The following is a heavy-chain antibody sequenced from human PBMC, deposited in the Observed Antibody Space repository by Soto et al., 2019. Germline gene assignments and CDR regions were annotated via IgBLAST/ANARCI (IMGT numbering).Heavy chain of an antibody. D-gene: IGHD2-15*01. V-gene: IGHV3-30*18. CDR2: ISYDGSNK. CDR3: AKVSGYGYCSGGSCYYYYYYGMDV. Sequence: QVQLVESGGGVVQPGRSLRLSCAASGFTFSSYGMHWVRQAPGKGLEWVAVISYDGSNKYYADSVKGRFTISRDNSKNTLYLQMNSLRAEDTAVYYCAKVSGYGYCSGGSCYYYYYYGMDVWGQGTTVTVSS. CDR1: GFTFSSYG. J-gene: IGHJ6*02.